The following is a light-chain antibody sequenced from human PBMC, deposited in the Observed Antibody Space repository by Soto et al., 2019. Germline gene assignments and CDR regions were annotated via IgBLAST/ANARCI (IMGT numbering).Light chain of an antibody. CDR1: QSVSSS. V-gene: IGKV3-15*01. CDR3: QQYNKWPLS. CDR2: GAS. J-gene: IGKJ4*01. Sequence: EIVMTQSPATLSVSPGERATLSCWASQSVSSSLAWYQQKPGQAPRLLIYGASTRATVIPARFSGSGSGTGFTFNISSLQSEDVAVYFCQQYNKWPLSFGGGTKVEI.